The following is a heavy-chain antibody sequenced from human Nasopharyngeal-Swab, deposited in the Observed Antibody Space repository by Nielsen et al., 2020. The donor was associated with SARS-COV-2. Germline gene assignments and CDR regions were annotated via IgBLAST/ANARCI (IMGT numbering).Heavy chain of an antibody. CDR1: GGSFSGYY. D-gene: IGHD6-13*01. J-gene: IGHJ6*02. CDR3: ARAGIAAAGYYYYGMDV. Sequence: SCAVYGGSFSGYYWSWIRQPPGKGLEWIGEINHSGSTNYNPSLKSRVTISVDTSKNQFSLKLGSVTAADTAVYYCARAGIAAAGYYYYGMDVWGQGTTVTVSS. V-gene: IGHV4-34*01. CDR2: INHSGST.